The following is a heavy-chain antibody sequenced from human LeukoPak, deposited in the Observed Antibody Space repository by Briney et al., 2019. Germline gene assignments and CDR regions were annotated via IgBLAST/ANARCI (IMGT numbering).Heavy chain of an antibody. D-gene: IGHD1-26*01. CDR1: GYTFISYY. CDR2: INPSGGST. Sequence: ASVKVSCKASGYTFISYYLHWVRQAPGQGLEWMGIINPSGGSTSYAQKFQGRVTMTRNTSISTAYMELSSLRSEDTAVYYCAIGGSYYGDAFDIWGQGTMVTVSS. CDR3: AIGGSYYGDAFDI. J-gene: IGHJ3*02. V-gene: IGHV1-46*01.